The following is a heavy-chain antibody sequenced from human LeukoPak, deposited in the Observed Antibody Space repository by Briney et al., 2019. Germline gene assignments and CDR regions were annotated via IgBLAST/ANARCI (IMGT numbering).Heavy chain of an antibody. V-gene: IGHV3-21*01. CDR2: ISSSSSYI. D-gene: IGHD2-15*01. J-gene: IGHJ6*02. Sequence: GGSLRLSCAASGFTFSSYSMNWVRQAPGKGLEWVSSISSSSSYIYYADSVKGRFTISRDNAKNSLYLQMNSLRAEDTAVYYCAAIRGGSAAYYYYGMDVWGQGTTATVSS. CDR1: GFTFSSYS. CDR3: AAIRGGSAAYYYYGMDV.